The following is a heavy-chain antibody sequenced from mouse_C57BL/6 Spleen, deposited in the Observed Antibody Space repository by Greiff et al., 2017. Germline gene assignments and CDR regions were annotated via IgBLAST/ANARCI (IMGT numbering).Heavy chain of an antibody. CDR1: GYSFTDYN. CDR3: ARTAYYSNLYAMDD. V-gene: IGHV1-39*01. CDR2: INPHYGTT. J-gene: IGHJ4*01. Sequence: EVKLQQSGPELVTPGASVTISCKASGYSFTDYNMNWVKPSNGKSLEWIGVINPHYGTTSYNQKFNGKATLTVDQSSSTAYMQLNSLTSEDAAVYYWARTAYYSNLYAMDDWGQGTSVTVSS. D-gene: IGHD2-5*01.